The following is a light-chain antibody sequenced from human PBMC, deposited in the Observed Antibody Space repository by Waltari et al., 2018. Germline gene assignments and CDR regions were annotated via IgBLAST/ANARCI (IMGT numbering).Light chain of an antibody. CDR3: VLYMGSGIWV. Sequence: QTVVTQEPSFSVSPGGTVTLTCGLSSGSVSTSSYPSWYQQTPGQAPRTLIYTTTTGSSGVPDRFSGSILGNKAALTITGAQADDESDYYCVLYMGSGIWVFGGGTKLTVL. CDR2: TTT. CDR1: SGSVSTSSY. V-gene: IGLV8-61*01. J-gene: IGLJ3*02.